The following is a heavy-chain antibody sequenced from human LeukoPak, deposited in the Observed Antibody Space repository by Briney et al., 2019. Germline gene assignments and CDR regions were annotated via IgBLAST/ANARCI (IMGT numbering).Heavy chain of an antibody. V-gene: IGHV4-59*01. Sequence: PSETLSLTCTVSGGSISSYYWSWIRQPPGKGLEWIGYIYYSGSTNYNPSLKSRVTISVDTSKNQFSLKLSSVTAADTAVYYCAREVVVKGDASDIWGQGTMVTVSS. CDR1: GGSISSYY. CDR3: AREVVVKGDASDI. J-gene: IGHJ3*02. CDR2: IYYSGST. D-gene: IGHD3-22*01.